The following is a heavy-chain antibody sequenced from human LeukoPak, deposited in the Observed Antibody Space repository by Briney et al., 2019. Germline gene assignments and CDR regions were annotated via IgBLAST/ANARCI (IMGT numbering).Heavy chain of an antibody. Sequence: GGALRLSCAASGFTFSSYGMHWVRQAPGKGLEWVAFIRYDGSKYYADSVKGRSTISRDNSKNTLYLQMNSLRAEDTAVYYCAKDHANEASDICGQGTMVTVSS. CDR2: IRYDGSK. J-gene: IGHJ3*02. CDR3: AKDHANEASDI. CDR1: GFTFSSYG. V-gene: IGHV3-30*02.